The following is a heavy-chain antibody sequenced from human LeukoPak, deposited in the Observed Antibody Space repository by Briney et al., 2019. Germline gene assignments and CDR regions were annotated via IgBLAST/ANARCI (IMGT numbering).Heavy chain of an antibody. V-gene: IGHV3-30*03. CDR3: ARETPIYDSSGYDY. Sequence: GGSLRLSCAASGFTFSDFGMYWVRQAPGKGLEWVSFISFDGRNKYYTESVRGRFTLSRDNSENTVFLEMNSLRAEDTAVYYCARETPIYDSSGYDYWGQGTLVTVSS. J-gene: IGHJ4*02. CDR2: ISFDGRNK. D-gene: IGHD3-22*01. CDR1: GFTFSDFG.